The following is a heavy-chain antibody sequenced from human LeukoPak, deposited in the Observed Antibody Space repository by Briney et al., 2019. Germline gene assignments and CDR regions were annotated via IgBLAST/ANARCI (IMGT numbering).Heavy chain of an antibody. Sequence: SETLSLTCTVSGGSISSSSYYWGWIRQPPGKGLEWIGSIYYSGSTYYNPSLKSRVTISVDTSKNQFSLKLSSVTAADTAVYYCARAASVLLWFGESSWGAFDIWGQGTMVTVSS. J-gene: IGHJ3*02. CDR1: GGSISSSSYY. V-gene: IGHV4-39*07. CDR2: IYYSGST. D-gene: IGHD3-10*01. CDR3: ARAASVLLWFGESSWGAFDI.